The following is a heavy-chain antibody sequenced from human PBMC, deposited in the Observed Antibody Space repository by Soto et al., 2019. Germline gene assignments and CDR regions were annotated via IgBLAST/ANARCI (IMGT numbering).Heavy chain of an antibody. D-gene: IGHD6-19*01. V-gene: IGHV3-23*01. Sequence: EVQLLESGGGLVHPGGPLRLSCATSGFSFSSYAMTWLRQAPGKGLEWVSTTSPTGGSTYYADSVTGRFTISRDDSKNTLYLHMNSVRGEGTAAYYCAKDLSQWLGGSGPFDYWGQGTLVTVSS. CDR1: GFSFSSYA. CDR2: TSPTGGST. J-gene: IGHJ4*02. CDR3: AKDLSQWLGGSGPFDY.